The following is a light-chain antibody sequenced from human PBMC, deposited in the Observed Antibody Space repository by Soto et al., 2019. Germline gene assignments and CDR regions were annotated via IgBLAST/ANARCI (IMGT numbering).Light chain of an antibody. Sequence: DIPMTQSPSTLSASVGDRVNITCRASQSISGWLAWYQQKPGKAPKLLIYKASRLQSGVPSRFSGSGSGTEFTLTITSLQPDDFATYYCQEYNTHSRYTFGQGTKLEIK. CDR3: QEYNTHSRYT. CDR2: KAS. CDR1: QSISGW. V-gene: IGKV1-5*03. J-gene: IGKJ2*01.